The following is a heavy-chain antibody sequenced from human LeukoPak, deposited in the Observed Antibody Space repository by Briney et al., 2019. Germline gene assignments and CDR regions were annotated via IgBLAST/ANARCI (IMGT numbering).Heavy chain of an antibody. D-gene: IGHD3-3*01. CDR2: IYSGGST. J-gene: IGHJ4*02. Sequence: QPGGSLRLSCAASGFTVSSNYMSWVRQAPGKGLEWVSVIYSGGSTYYADSVKGRFTISRDNSKNTLYLQMNSLRAEDTAVYYCARGLGFLEWLGYDYWGQGTLVTVSS. CDR3: ARGLGFLEWLGYDY. V-gene: IGHV3-53*01. CDR1: GFTVSSNY.